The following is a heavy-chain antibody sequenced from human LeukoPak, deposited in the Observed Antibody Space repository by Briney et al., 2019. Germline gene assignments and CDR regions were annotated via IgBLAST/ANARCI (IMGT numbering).Heavy chain of an antibody. D-gene: IGHD5-12*01. CDR3: AKRLNSGYADY. J-gene: IGHJ4*02. V-gene: IGHV3-23*01. CDR2: ISGSGSTT. Sequence: PGGSLRLSCAASGFTFSSYAMSWVRQAPGKGLEWVSSISGSGSTTYYTDSVKGRFTISRDNSKNTLYLQMNSPRGEDTAVYYCAKRLNSGYADYWGQGTLVTVSS. CDR1: GFTFSSYA.